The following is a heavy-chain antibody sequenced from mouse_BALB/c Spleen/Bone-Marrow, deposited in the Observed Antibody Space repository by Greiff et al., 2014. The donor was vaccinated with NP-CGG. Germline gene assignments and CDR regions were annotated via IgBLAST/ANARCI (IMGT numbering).Heavy chain of an antibody. D-gene: IGHD2-12*01. CDR1: GFTFSSFG. J-gene: IGHJ4*01. CDR3: ARSNDVGYYAMDY. Sequence: EVMLVESGGGLVQPGGSRKLSCAASGFTFSSFGIHWVRQAPEKGLEWVAYISSDSSTIYYADTVKGRFTISRDNPKNTLFLQKTSLRSEDTAMYYCARSNDVGYYAMDYWGQGTSVTVSS. CDR2: ISSDSSTI. V-gene: IGHV5-17*02.